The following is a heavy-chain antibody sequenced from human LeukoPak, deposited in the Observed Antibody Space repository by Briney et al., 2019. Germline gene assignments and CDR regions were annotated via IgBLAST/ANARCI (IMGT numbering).Heavy chain of an antibody. V-gene: IGHV1-18*01. D-gene: IGHD6-13*01. CDR2: VGTYDGKT. J-gene: IGHJ3*02. CDR1: GYIFTDYA. CDR3: ARGRVAESSSWYLYDAFDI. Sequence: ASVKVSCKTSGYIFTDYAIVWVRQAPGQGLKWIGWVGTYDGKTNYAQKLQGRVTMTTDTSTSTAYMELRSLRSDDTAVYYCARGRVAESSSWYLYDAFDIWGQGTMVTVSS.